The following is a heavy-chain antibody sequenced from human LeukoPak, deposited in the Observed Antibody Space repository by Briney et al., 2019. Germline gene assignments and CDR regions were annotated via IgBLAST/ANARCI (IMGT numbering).Heavy chain of an antibody. J-gene: IGHJ4*02. CDR1: GYTLTELS. V-gene: IGHV1-24*01. Sequence: ASVKVSCKVSGYTLTELSMHWVRQAPGKGLEWMGGFDPEDGETIYAQKFQGRVTITADKSTSTAYMELSSLRSEDTAVYYCARARKEGSGSYAYYFDYWGQGTLVTVSS. D-gene: IGHD3-10*01. CDR3: ARARKEGSGSYAYYFDY. CDR2: FDPEDGET.